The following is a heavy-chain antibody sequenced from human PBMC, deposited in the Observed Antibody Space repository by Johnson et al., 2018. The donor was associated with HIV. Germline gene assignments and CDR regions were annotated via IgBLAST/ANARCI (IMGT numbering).Heavy chain of an antibody. CDR2: IDQDGTAK. V-gene: IGHV3-7*05. D-gene: IGHD1-7*01. Sequence: VRLVESGGGLVQPGGSLGLSCAASGFTFSNYWMSWVRQAPGKGLEWVANIDQDGTAKYYVDSVKGRFTIFRDNTKNSLFLQVNSLRAEDTALYYCARDVVSDGNYPPDAFDIWGQGTVVTVSS. J-gene: IGHJ3*02. CDR3: ARDVVSDGNYPPDAFDI. CDR1: GFTFSNYW.